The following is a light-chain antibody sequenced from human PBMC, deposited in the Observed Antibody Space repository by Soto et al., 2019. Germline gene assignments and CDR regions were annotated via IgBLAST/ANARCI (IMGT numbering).Light chain of an antibody. J-gene: IGLJ2*01. Sequence: QLVLTQSPSASASLGASVKLTCTLSSGHSSYAIAWHQQQPEKGPRYLMKLNSDGSHSKGDGIPDRFSGSSSGAERYLTISSLRSEDEADYYCQTWDTGIVVFGGGTKVTVL. V-gene: IGLV4-69*01. CDR1: SGHSSYA. CDR3: QTWDTGIVV. CDR2: LNSDGSH.